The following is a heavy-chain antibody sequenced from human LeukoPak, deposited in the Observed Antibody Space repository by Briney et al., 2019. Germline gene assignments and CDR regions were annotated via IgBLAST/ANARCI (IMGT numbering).Heavy chain of an antibody. D-gene: IGHD3-10*01. CDR2: INHSVGT. CDR3: ARGHTRITMLRGSRSAYYFDY. Sequence: GSLRLSCAASGFTFSSYGMSWVRQAPGKGLEWIGEINHSVGTNYNPSLKSRVTMSLDTSKNQFSLKLSSVTAADTAVYYCARGHTRITMLRGSRSAYYFDYWGQGTLVTVSS. J-gene: IGHJ4*02. V-gene: IGHV4-34*01. CDR1: GFTFSSYG.